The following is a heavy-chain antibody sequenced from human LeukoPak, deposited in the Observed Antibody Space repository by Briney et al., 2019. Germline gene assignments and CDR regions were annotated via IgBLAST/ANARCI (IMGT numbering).Heavy chain of an antibody. CDR3: ARPNYYGSGSYYNLYYYMGV. Sequence: GASVKVSCKASGYTFTGYYMHWVRQAPGQGLEWMGWIIPNSGGTNYAQKFQGRVTMTRDTSISTAYMELSRLRSDDTAVYYCARPNYYGSGSYYNLYYYMGVWGKGTTVTVSS. CDR1: GYTFTGYY. D-gene: IGHD3-10*01. J-gene: IGHJ6*03. V-gene: IGHV1-2*02. CDR2: IIPNSGGT.